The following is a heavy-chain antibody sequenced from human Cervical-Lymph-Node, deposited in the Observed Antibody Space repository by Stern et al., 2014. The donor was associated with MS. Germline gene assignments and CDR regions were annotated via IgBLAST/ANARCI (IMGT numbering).Heavy chain of an antibody. CDR3: ARGPPFSDFWSGSSHNWFDP. J-gene: IGHJ5*02. V-gene: IGHV4-31*03. CDR1: GASISTGDYY. Sequence: QVQLQESGPGLVKPSQTLSLTCTVSGASISTGDYYWSWFRQHPGKGLEWIGYIYYIGSTYYDPSLKSRVTISLATSQNQFSLNLTSVTAADTAVYYCARGPPFSDFWSGSSHNWFDPWGQGTLVTVSS. CDR2: IYYIGST. D-gene: IGHD3-3*01.